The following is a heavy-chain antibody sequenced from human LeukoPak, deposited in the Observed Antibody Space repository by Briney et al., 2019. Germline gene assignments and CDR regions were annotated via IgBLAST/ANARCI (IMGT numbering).Heavy chain of an antibody. CDR1: GFTVSSNY. Sequence: HPGGSLRLSCAASGFTVSSNYMSWVRQAPGKGLEWVSVIYSGGSTYYADSVKGRFTISRDNSKNTLYLQMNSLRAEDTAVYFCARDSSGIKIWLPLDFWGQGTLVTVSS. V-gene: IGHV3-53*01. D-gene: IGHD5-18*01. CDR3: ARDSSGIKIWLPLDF. J-gene: IGHJ4*02. CDR2: IYSGGST.